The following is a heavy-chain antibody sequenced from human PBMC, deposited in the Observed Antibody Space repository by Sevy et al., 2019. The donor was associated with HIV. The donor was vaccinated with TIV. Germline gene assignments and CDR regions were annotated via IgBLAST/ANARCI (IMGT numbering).Heavy chain of an antibody. CDR3: AKSWGSITAAGLDY. J-gene: IGHJ4*02. CDR2: VSSSSDYI. V-gene: IGHV3-21*01. Sequence: GGSLRVSCVASGFTFSSYSMHWVRQAPGKGLEWVSSVSSSSDYIYYADSVKGRFTISRDNAKNSLYLQMNSLRAEDTDVYYCAKSWGSITAAGLDYRGQGTLVTVSS. CDR1: GFTFSSYS. D-gene: IGHD6-13*01.